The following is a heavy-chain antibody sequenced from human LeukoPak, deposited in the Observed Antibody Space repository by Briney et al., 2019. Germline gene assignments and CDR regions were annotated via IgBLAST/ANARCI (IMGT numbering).Heavy chain of an antibody. CDR3: ARAGYGDYYFDY. J-gene: IGHJ4*02. CDR1: GFTVSSNY. V-gene: IGHV3-53*01. Sequence: GGSLRLSCAASGFTVSSNYMSWVRQAPGKGLEWVSVIYSGGSTYYADSVKGRFTISRDNSKNTLYLQMNSLRAEDTDVYYCARAGYGDYYFDYWGQGTLVTVSS. CDR2: IYSGGST. D-gene: IGHD4-17*01.